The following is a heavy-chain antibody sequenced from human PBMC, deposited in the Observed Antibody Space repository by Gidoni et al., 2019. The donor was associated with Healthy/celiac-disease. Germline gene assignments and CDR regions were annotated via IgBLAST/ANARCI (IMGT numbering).Heavy chain of an antibody. CDR1: GFTFSSYA. D-gene: IGHD2-2*01. J-gene: IGHJ4*02. CDR2: ISGSGGST. Sequence: EVQLLESGGGLVQPVWSLRLSCAASGFTFSSYAMSWVRQAPGKGLEWVSAISGSGGSTYYADAVKGRFTISRDNSKNTLYLQMNSLRAEDTAVYYCAKAEQYQLLLPLDYWGQGTLVTVSS. CDR3: AKAEQYQLLLPLDY. V-gene: IGHV3-23*01.